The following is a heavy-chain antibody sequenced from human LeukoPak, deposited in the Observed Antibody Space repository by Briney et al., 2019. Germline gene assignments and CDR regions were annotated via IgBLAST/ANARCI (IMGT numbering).Heavy chain of an antibody. CDR2: IYSGGST. Sequence: GGSLRLSCAASGSTVSSNYMSWVRQAPGKGLEWVSVIYSGGSTYYADSVKGRFTISRDNSKNTLYLQINSLRAEDTAVYYCAKDGYRYCSSTSCYAVLWGQGTLVTVSS. CDR1: GSTVSSNY. CDR3: AKDGYRYCSSTSCYAVL. D-gene: IGHD2-2*01. V-gene: IGHV3-53*01. J-gene: IGHJ4*02.